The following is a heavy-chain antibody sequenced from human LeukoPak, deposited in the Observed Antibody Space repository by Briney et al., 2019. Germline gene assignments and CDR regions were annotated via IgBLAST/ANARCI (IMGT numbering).Heavy chain of an antibody. J-gene: IGHJ5*02. CDR2: IYYSGST. CDR3: ARGSPRYYYGSGSHWFDP. CDR1: GGSISSYY. D-gene: IGHD3-10*01. V-gene: IGHV4-59*12. Sequence: SETLSLTCTVSGGSISSYYWTWIRQPPGKGLEWIGCIYYSGSTNYNPSLKSRVTISVDTSKNQFSLKLTSVTAADTAVYYCARGSPRYYYGSGSHWFDPWGQGTLVTVSS.